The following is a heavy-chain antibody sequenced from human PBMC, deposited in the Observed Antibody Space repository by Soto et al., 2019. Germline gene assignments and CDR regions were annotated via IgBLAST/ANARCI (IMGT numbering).Heavy chain of an antibody. Sequence: SETLSLTCAVSGGSISSSNWWSWVRQPPGKGLEWIGEIYHSGSTNYNPSLKSRVTISVDKSKNQFSLKLSSVTAADTAAYYCARLEVEMAHYDYWGQGTLVTVSS. V-gene: IGHV4-4*02. CDR1: GGSISSSNW. J-gene: IGHJ4*02. D-gene: IGHD2-15*01. CDR2: IYHSGST. CDR3: ARLEVEMAHYDY.